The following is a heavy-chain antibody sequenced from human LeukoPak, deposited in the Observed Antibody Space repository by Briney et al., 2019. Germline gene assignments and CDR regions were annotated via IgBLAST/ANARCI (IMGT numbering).Heavy chain of an antibody. J-gene: IGHJ6*02. V-gene: IGHV3-33*01. CDR2: IWYDGSNR. D-gene: IGHD2-2*01. Sequence: PGRSLRLSCAASGFTFSSYGMHWVRQAPGKGLEWVAVIWYDGSNRYCADSVKGRFTISRDNSKNTLYLQMNSLRAEDTAVYYCARDGWRHCSSTSCYDYYGMDVWGQGTTVTVSS. CDR1: GFTFSSYG. CDR3: ARDGWRHCSSTSCYDYYGMDV.